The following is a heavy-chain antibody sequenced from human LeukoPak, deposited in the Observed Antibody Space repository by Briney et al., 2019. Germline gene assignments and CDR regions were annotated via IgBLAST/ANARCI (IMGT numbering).Heavy chain of an antibody. CDR2: SRNEARSYTT. J-gene: IGHJ4*02. CDR3: ARGMSSFFDFVY. D-gene: IGHD3-3*01. V-gene: IGHV3-72*01. CDR1: GFTFSDHF. Sequence: GGSLRLSCVVSGFTFSDHFMDWVRQAPGKGLEWVARSRNEARSYTTEYAASVKGRFTISRDDSKNSLFLQMDSLKTEDTAVYYCARGMSSFFDFVYWGQGVQVTVPS.